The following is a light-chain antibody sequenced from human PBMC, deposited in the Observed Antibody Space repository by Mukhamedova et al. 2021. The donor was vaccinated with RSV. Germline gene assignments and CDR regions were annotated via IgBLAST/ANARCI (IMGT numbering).Light chain of an antibody. Sequence: GKAPRLLLSVASTLESGVPSRFSGTGSGADYTLTISSLQPEDLGTYYCQQYYISPPTFGQGTKLEIK. V-gene: IGKV1-NL1*01. CDR3: QQYYISPPT. J-gene: IGKJ2*01. CDR2: VAS.